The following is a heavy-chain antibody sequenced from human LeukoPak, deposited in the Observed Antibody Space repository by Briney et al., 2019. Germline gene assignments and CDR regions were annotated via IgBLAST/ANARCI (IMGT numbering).Heavy chain of an antibody. CDR2: IYYSGST. D-gene: IGHD2-2*01. CDR3: ARDQEHCSGTSCYPYWYDS. V-gene: IGHV4-39*02. CDR1: GGSISSGSYY. J-gene: IGHJ5*01. Sequence: SETLSLTCTVSGGSISSGSYYWSWIRQPPGKGLEWIGSIYYSGSTYYNPSLKSRVTISVDTSKNQFSLKLSSVTAADTAVYYCARDQEHCSGTSCYPYWYDSWGQGTLVTVSS.